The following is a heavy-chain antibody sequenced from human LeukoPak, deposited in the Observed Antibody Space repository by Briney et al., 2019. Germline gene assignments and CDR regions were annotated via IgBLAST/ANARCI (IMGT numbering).Heavy chain of an antibody. V-gene: IGHV1-46*01. D-gene: IGHD4-17*01. CDR2: INPSGGST. CDR3: PRGTTVTTYGDAFDI. CDR1: GYTFTSYY. Sequence: ASVKVSCKASGYTFTSYYMHWVRQAPGQGLDWMGIINPSGGSTSYAQKFQGRVTMTRDMSTSTVYMELSSLRSEDTGMYYCPRGTTVTTYGDAFDIWGQGTMVTVSS. J-gene: IGHJ3*02.